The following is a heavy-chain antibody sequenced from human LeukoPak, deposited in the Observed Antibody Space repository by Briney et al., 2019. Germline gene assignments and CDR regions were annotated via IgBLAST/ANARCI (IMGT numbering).Heavy chain of an antibody. V-gene: IGHV3-30*04. CDR1: GFTFSSYA. CDR2: ISYDGSNK. CDR3: ARDGRGEDIVATITFDY. Sequence: GGSLRLSCAASGFTFSSYAMHWVRQAPGKGLEWVAVISYDGSNKYYAASVKGRFTISRDNSKNTLYLQMNSLRAEDTAVYYCARDGRGEDIVATITFDYWGQGTLVTVSS. J-gene: IGHJ4*02. D-gene: IGHD5-12*01.